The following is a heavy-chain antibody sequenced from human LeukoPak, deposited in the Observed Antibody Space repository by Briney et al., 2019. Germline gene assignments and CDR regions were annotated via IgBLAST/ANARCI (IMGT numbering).Heavy chain of an antibody. V-gene: IGHV4-38-2*01. CDR1: GYSISRGYY. Sequence: SETLSLTCAVSGYSISRGYYWGWIRQPPGKGLEWIGSIYHSGSTYYNPSLKSRVTISVDTYKNQFSLKLSSVTAADTAVYYCARLSSLLEDGDYARAAFDIWGQGTMVTVSS. D-gene: IGHD4-17*01. J-gene: IGHJ3*02. CDR3: ARLSSLLEDGDYARAAFDI. CDR2: IYHSGST.